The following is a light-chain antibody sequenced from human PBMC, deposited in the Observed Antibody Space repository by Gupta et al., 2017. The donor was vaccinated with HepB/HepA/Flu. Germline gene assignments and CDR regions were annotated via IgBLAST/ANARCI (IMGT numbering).Light chain of an antibody. J-gene: IGKJ5*01. CDR2: VSS. Sequence: DIQMTQSPSSLSAPVRDSVTITCRASQSTNSYLNWYQQKPGKAPKLLISVSSILQSGVPARFSGSGAGTDFTLTISSLQAEDFATYYCLQSYKTPLTFGQGTRLEI. CDR3: LQSYKTPLT. V-gene: IGKV1-39*01. CDR1: QSTNSY.